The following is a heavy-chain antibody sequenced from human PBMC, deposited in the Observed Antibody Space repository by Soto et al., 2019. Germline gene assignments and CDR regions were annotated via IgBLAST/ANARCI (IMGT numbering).Heavy chain of an antibody. Sequence: SETLSLTCTVSGGSISSYYWSWIRQPPGKGLEWIGYIYYSGSTNYNPSLKSRVTISVDTSKNQFSLKLSSVTAADTAVYYCAREVEGISIVRGVIIRPGPFVFWGQGTLVTGSA. CDR1: GGSISSYY. CDR3: AREVEGISIVRGVIIRPGPFVF. D-gene: IGHD3-10*01. V-gene: IGHV4-59*01. CDR2: IYYSGST. J-gene: IGHJ4*02.